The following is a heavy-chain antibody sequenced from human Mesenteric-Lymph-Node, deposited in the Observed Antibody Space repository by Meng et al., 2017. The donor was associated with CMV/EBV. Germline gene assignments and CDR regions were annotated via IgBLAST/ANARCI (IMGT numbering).Heavy chain of an antibody. V-gene: IGHV4-31*03. CDR1: GGSISSGGYY. D-gene: IGHD3-9*01. Sequence: CTVSGGSISSGGYYWSWIRQHPGKGLEWVGYIYYSGSTYYNPSLKSRVTISVDTSKNQFSLKLSSVTAADTAVYYCARGAQLRYFDHWGQGTLVTVSS. J-gene: IGHJ4*02. CDR3: ARGAQLRYFDH. CDR2: IYYSGST.